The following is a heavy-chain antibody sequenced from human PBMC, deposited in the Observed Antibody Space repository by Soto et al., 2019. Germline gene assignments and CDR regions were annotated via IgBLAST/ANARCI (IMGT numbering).Heavy chain of an antibody. V-gene: IGHV4-31*03. CDR3: ARVRGGGPFDD. J-gene: IGHJ4*02. Sequence: QVQLQESGPGLVKPSQTLSLTCSVSGGSISSGGYYWSWIRQHPGKGLEWIGYSYYSGSTSYNPSLKRRVTISVDTSKNQYSLKLSSLTAADTAVYYCARVRGGGPFDDWGQGTLVTVSS. CDR1: GGSISSGGYY. D-gene: IGHD1-26*01. CDR2: SYYSGST.